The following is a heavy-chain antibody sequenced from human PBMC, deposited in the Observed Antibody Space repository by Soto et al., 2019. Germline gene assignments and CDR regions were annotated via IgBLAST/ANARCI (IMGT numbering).Heavy chain of an antibody. CDR3: ARAFCLNGVCYRNPGTMDV. J-gene: IGHJ6*02. V-gene: IGHV3-30*04. D-gene: IGHD2-8*01. Sequence: QVQLVESGGGVVQPGGSLRLSCSASGFSFSSSAMHWVRQAPGKGLEWVAALSFDGTIKYYTDSVKARFTVSRDNSNNTLILQMNRLRAGETALYYCARAFCLNGVCYRNPGTMDVWGQGTTVSVSS. CDR2: LSFDGTIK. CDR1: GFSFSSSA.